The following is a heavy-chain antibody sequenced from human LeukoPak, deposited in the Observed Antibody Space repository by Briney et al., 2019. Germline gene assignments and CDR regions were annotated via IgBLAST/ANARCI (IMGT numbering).Heavy chain of an antibody. V-gene: IGHV1-18*01. D-gene: IGHD1-26*01. Sequence: ASVKVSCKASGYTFASYDISWVRQAPGQGLEWMGWISAYNGYTNYAQNLQGRVAMTTDTSTSTAYMELRSLRSDDTAVYYCARGGQWEPPDCWSQGTLVTVSS. J-gene: IGHJ4*02. CDR2: ISAYNGYT. CDR3: ARGGQWEPPDC. CDR1: GYTFASYD.